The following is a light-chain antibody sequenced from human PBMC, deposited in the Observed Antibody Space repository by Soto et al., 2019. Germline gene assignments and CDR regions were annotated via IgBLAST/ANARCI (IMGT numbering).Light chain of an antibody. Sequence: QSALTQPASVSGSPGQSITISCTGTSSDVDYYNLVSWYQQHPGKAPKLMIYEGSKRPSGVSNRFSGSKSGNTASLTISGLQTEDEADYYCSSYAGSTTWVFGGGTKLTVL. CDR2: EGS. CDR1: SSDVDYYNL. V-gene: IGLV2-23*01. J-gene: IGLJ3*02. CDR3: SSYAGSTTWV.